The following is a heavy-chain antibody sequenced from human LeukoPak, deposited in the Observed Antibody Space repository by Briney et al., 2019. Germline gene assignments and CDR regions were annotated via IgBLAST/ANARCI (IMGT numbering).Heavy chain of an antibody. CDR2: INHSGST. V-gene: IGHV4-34*01. D-gene: IGHD3-3*01. Sequence: PSETLSLTCAVYGGSFSGYYWSWIRQPPGKGLEWIGEINHSGSTNYNPSLKSRVTISVDTTKKQFSLKLSSVTAADTAVYYCARGDFWSGPDYWGQGTLVTVSS. CDR1: GGSFSGYY. CDR3: ARGDFWSGPDY. J-gene: IGHJ4*02.